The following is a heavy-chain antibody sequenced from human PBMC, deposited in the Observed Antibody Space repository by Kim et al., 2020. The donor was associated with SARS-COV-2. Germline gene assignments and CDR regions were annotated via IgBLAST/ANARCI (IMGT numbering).Heavy chain of an antibody. CDR1: GFTFSSYA. V-gene: IGHV3-23*01. Sequence: GGSLRLSCAASGFTFSSYAMSWVRQAPGKGLVWVSAISGSGGSTYYADSVKGRFTISRDNSKNTLYLQMNSLRAEDTAVYYCAKALSPGMATITRTSDYWGQRTLVTVSS. CDR2: ISGSGGST. J-gene: IGHJ4*02. D-gene: IGHD5-12*01. CDR3: AKALSPGMATITRTSDY.